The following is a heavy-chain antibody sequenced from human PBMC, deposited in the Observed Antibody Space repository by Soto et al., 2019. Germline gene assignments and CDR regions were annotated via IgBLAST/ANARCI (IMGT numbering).Heavy chain of an antibody. D-gene: IGHD7-27*01. V-gene: IGHV3-21*01. J-gene: IGHJ3*02. CDR3: ARERLGIRDAFDI. CDR1: GFTFSSYS. Sequence: GGSLRLSCAASGFTFSSYSMNWVRQAPGKGLEWVSSISSSSYIYYADSVKGRFTISRDNAKNSLYLQMNSLRAEDTAVYYCARERLGIRDAFDIWGQGTMVTVSS. CDR2: ISSSSYI.